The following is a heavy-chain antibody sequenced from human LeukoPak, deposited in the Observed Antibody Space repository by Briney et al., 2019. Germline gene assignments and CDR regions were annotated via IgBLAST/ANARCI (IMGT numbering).Heavy chain of an antibody. V-gene: IGHV3-23*01. J-gene: IGHJ5*02. Sequence: GGSLRLSCAASGFTFSSYAMSWVRQAPGKGLEWVSVISGSGGSTYYADSVKGRFTISRDNPKNTLYLQMNSLRAEDTAVYYCAKAGGWFGELLQTSADNWFDPWGQGTLVTVSS. CDR3: AKAGGWFGELLQTSADNWFDP. D-gene: IGHD3-10*01. CDR1: GFTFSSYA. CDR2: ISGSGGST.